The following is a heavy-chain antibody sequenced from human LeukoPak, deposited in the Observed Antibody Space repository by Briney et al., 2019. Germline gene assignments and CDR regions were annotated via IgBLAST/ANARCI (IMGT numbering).Heavy chain of an antibody. J-gene: IGHJ4*02. Sequence: GGSLRLSCAASGFTFSNAWMSWVRQAPGKGLEWVGRIKSKIDGGTTDYAAPVKGRFTISRDDSKNTLYLQMNSLKTEDTAVYYCTTTISGVLWFGELSHLDYWGQGTLVTVSS. CDR2: IKSKIDGGTT. D-gene: IGHD3-10*01. CDR3: TTTISGVLWFGELSHLDY. CDR1: GFTFSNAW. V-gene: IGHV3-15*01.